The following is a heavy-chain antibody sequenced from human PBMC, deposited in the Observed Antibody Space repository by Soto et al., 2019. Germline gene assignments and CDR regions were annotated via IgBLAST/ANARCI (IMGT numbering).Heavy chain of an antibody. Sequence: PSETLSLTCTVSSGSVSSHSYYWSWIRQPPGKGLEWIGYIYYSGSTYYNPSLKSQVTISVDTSKNQFSLKLRSVTAADTAVYYCARTYCSSASCYGLYYFGMDVWGQGTTVTVSS. CDR1: SGSVSSHSYY. D-gene: IGHD2-2*01. V-gene: IGHV4-61*01. J-gene: IGHJ6*02. CDR3: ARTYCSSASCYGLYYFGMDV. CDR2: IYYSGST.